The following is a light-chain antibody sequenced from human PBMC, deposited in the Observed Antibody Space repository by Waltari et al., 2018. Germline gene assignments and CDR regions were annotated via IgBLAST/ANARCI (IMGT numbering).Light chain of an antibody. CDR2: LGS. CDR1: QSLLHSNGYNY. J-gene: IGKJ1*01. V-gene: IGKV2-28*01. Sequence: DIVMTQSPLSLPVTPGEPASISCRSSQSLLHSNGYNYLDWYLQKPGQSPQLLIYLGSNRASGVPDRFSGSGSGTDFTLKISRVEADDVGVYYCMQALQTPRTFGQGTKVEIK. CDR3: MQALQTPRT.